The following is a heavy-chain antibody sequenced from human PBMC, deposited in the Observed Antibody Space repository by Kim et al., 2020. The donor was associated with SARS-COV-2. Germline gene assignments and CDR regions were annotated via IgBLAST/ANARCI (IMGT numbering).Heavy chain of an antibody. CDR3: AGDYGVNGIQPNAFDI. V-gene: IGHV4-39*02. CDR1: GGSISSSSYY. Sequence: SETLSLTCTVSGGSISSSSYYWGWIRPPPGKGLEWIGRIYYSGTTYYNPSLKSRVTISLDTSKNQFSLKLSSVTAADTAVYYCAGDYGVNGIQPNAFDIWGQGTMVTVSS. J-gene: IGHJ3*02. D-gene: IGHD4-17*01. CDR2: IYYSGTT.